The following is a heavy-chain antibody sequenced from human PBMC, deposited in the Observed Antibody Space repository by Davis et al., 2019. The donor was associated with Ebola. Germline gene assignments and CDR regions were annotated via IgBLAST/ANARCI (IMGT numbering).Heavy chain of an antibody. J-gene: IGHJ6*04. D-gene: IGHD3-3*01. V-gene: IGHV3-23*01. Sequence: PGGSLRLSCAASGFTFSNYAMSWVRQAPGKGLEWVSAISGSGGTTYYAGSVKGRFTVSRDNSKKTMYLQMNSLRAEDTAVYYCARSGLSFGVVKYHYGMDVWGKGTTVTVSS. CDR1: GFTFSNYA. CDR2: ISGSGGTT. CDR3: ARSGLSFGVVKYHYGMDV.